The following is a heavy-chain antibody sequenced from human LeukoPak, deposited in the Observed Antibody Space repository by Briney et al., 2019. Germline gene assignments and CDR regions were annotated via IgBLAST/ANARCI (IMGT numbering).Heavy chain of an antibody. D-gene: IGHD3-22*01. CDR2: IYYSGST. CDR3: AIGRGVPYYYDSSGYYPADY. J-gene: IGHJ4*02. V-gene: IGHV4-59*06. CDR1: GGSISSYY. Sequence: SETLSLTCTVSGGSISSYYWSWVRQPPGKGLECIGHIYYSGSTYYNPSLKSRVTISVETSKKQFSLRLRSVTAADTAVYYCAIGRGVPYYYDSSGYYPADYWGQGTLVTVSS.